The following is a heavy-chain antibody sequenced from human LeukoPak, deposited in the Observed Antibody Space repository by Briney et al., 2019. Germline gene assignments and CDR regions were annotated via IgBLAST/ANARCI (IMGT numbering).Heavy chain of an antibody. V-gene: IGHV3-23*01. CDR1: GFTFSSYA. Sequence: GGSLRLSCAASGFTFSSYAMSWVRQAPGKGLEWVSAISGSGGSTYYADSVKGRFTISRDNSKNTLYLQMNGLRAEDTAVYYCAKKSSSRNSYYYYGMDVWGQGTTVTVSS. CDR2: ISGSGGST. D-gene: IGHD1-1*01. J-gene: IGHJ6*02. CDR3: AKKSSSRNSYYYYGMDV.